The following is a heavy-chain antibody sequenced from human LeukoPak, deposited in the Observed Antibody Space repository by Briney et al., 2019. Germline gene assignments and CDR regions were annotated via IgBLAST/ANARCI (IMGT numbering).Heavy chain of an antibody. Sequence: SETLSLTCTVSGGSISSSSYYWGWIRQPPGKGLEWIGSIYYSGSTYYNPSLKSRVTISVDTSKNQFSLKLSSVTAADTAVYYCAREDSGSYYNAFDIWGQGTMVTVSS. D-gene: IGHD1-26*01. CDR3: AREDSGSYYNAFDI. CDR1: GGSISSSSYY. CDR2: IYYSGST. J-gene: IGHJ3*02. V-gene: IGHV4-39*07.